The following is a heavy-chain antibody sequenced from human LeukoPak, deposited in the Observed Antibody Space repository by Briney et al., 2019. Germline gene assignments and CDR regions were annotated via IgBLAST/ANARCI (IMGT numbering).Heavy chain of an antibody. J-gene: IGHJ6*02. CDR3: ARDSRDYGSGSYWDV. CDR1: GGSINNYY. Sequence: SETLSLTCTVSGGSINNYYWNWVRQPPGKGLEWIGYITGSIYFSGSTKYDPSLESRVTMSVDTSKNQFSLTLSSVTAADTAVYYCARDSRDYGSGSYWDVWSQGTTVTVSS. CDR2: ITGSIYFSGST. D-gene: IGHD3-10*01. V-gene: IGHV4-59*01.